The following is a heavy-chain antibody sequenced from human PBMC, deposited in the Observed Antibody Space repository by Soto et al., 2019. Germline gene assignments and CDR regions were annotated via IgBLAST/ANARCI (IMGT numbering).Heavy chain of an antibody. CDR2: IIPIFGTA. J-gene: IGHJ5*02. CDR3: ARAENGGSYSRFDP. V-gene: IGHV1-69*06. CDR1: GGTFSSYA. D-gene: IGHD1-26*01. Sequence: SVKVSCKASGGTFSSYAISWVRQAPGQGLEWMGGIIPIFGTANYAQKFQGRVTITADKSTSTAYMELSSLRYEDTAVYYCARAENGGSYSRFDPWGQGTLVTVSS.